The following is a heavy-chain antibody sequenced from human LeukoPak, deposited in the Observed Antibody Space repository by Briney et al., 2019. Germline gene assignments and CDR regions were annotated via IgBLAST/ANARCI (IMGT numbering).Heavy chain of an antibody. CDR1: GGTFSSYA. D-gene: IGHD4-17*01. Sequence: SVKVSCKASGGTFSSYAISWVRQAPGQGLEWMGGIIPIFGTANYAQKFQGRVTITADESTSTAYMELSSLRSEDTAVYYCAREHDYGDPHDAFDIWGQGTMVTVSS. CDR3: AREHDYGDPHDAFDI. V-gene: IGHV1-69*13. J-gene: IGHJ3*02. CDR2: IIPIFGTA.